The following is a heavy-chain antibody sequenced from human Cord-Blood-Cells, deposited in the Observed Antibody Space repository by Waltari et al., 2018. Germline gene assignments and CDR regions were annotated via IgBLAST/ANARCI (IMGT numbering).Heavy chain of an antibody. D-gene: IGHD6-13*01. J-gene: IGHJ4*02. CDR1: GYTFTGYY. CDR3: AREPSAAGDY. V-gene: IGHV1-2*02. Sequence: QVQLVQSGAEVKKPGASVKVSCKASGYTFTGYYMHGGRQAPGQGLEWMGWRNPTSGSTNYAETLQGRVTMTRDTSISTAYMELSRLTADDTAVYYGAREPSAAGDYWGQGTLVTVSS. CDR2: RNPTSGST.